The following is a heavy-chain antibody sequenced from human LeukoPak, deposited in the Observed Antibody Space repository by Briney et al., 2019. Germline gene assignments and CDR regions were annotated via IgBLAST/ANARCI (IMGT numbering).Heavy chain of an antibody. CDR2: IRYDGSNK. CDR1: GFTFSSYG. D-gene: IGHD3-22*01. J-gene: IGHJ4*02. CDR3: AKDQPYYYDSSGSAPYFDY. V-gene: IGHV3-30*02. Sequence: PGGSLRLSCAASGFTFSSYGMHWVRQAPGKGLELVAFIRYDGSNKYYADSVKGRFTISRDNSKNTLYLQMNSLRAEDTAVYYCAKDQPYYYDSSGSAPYFDYWGQGTLVTVSS.